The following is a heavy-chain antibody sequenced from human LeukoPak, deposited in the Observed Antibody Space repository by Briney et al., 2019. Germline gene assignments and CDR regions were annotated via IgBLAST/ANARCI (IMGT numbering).Heavy chain of an antibody. CDR2: ISGYNGNA. CDR3: AREAAAAGENYFDY. V-gene: IGHV1-18*01. Sequence: ASVKVSCKTSGYTFTNYGISWVRQAPGQGLEWMGWISGYNGNANYAQKLQGRVTMTTDTSTSTVYMELSRLRSDDTAVYYCAREAAAAGENYFDYWGQGTLVTVSS. D-gene: IGHD6-13*01. CDR1: GYTFTNYG. J-gene: IGHJ4*02.